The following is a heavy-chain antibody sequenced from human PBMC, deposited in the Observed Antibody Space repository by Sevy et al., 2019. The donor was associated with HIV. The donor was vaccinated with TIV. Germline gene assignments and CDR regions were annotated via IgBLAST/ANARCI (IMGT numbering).Heavy chain of an antibody. J-gene: IGHJ4*02. V-gene: IGHV3-23*01. CDR1: GFSFSDFA. Sequence: GGCLRLSCAASGFSFSDFAMNWVRQAPGKGLEWVSVLSGSGGNTFYADSVKGRFTISRDNSKNTMYLQMNNLRAEDSAIYYCAKGLKKWQVQGAFDYWGQGTSVTVSS. CDR2: LSGSGGNT. CDR3: AKGLKKWQVQGAFDY. D-gene: IGHD6-19*01.